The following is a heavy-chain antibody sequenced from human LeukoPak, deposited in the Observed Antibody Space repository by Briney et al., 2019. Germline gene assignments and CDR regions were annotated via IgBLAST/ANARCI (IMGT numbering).Heavy chain of an antibody. Sequence: SVKVSCKASGGTFSSYTISWVRQAPGQGLEWMGRIIPILGIANYAQKFQGRVTITADKSTSTAYMERSSLRSEDTAVYYCAREICSSTSCPFDYWGQGTLVTVSS. V-gene: IGHV1-69*04. J-gene: IGHJ4*02. CDR1: GGTFSSYT. CDR3: AREICSSTSCPFDY. CDR2: IIPILGIA. D-gene: IGHD2-2*01.